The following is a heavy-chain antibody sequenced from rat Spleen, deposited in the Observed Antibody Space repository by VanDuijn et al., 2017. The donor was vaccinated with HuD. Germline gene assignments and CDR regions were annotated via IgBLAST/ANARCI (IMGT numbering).Heavy chain of an antibody. V-gene: IGHV5-22*01. Sequence: EVQLVESGGGLVQPGRSMKLSCAASGLSFSNYDMAWVRQAPTKGLEWVASISYDGTATYYRDSVKGRFTLSRDNGESTLYLQMNSLRSEDTATYYCVRLYNNHGYWYFDFWGPGTMVTVSS. J-gene: IGHJ1*01. CDR1: GLSFSNYD. CDR3: VRLYNNHGYWYFDF. D-gene: IGHD1-5*01. CDR2: ISYDGTAT.